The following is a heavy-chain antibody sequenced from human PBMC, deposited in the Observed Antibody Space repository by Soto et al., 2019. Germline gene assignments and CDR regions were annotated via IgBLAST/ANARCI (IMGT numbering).Heavy chain of an antibody. CDR3: ARPNPVDTAMVNLNYYYGMDV. V-gene: IGHV5-51*01. J-gene: IGHJ6*02. D-gene: IGHD5-18*01. CDR1: GYSFTSYW. Sequence: GESLKISCKGSGYSFTSYWISWVRQIPGKGLEWMGIIYPGDSDTRYSPSFQGQVTISADKSISTAYLQWSSLKASDTAMYYCARPNPVDTAMVNLNYYYGMDVWGQGTTVTVSS. CDR2: IYPGDSDT.